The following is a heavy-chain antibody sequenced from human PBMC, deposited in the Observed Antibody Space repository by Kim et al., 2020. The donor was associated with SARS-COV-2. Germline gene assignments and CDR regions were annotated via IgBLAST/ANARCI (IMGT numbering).Heavy chain of an antibody. CDR3: AREPHSGYDTG. V-gene: IGHV3-21*01. J-gene: IGHJ4*02. Sequence: IYYADSVKGRFTISRDNAKNSLYLQMNSLRAEDTAVYYCAREPHSGYDTGWGQGTLVTVSS. D-gene: IGHD5-12*01. CDR2: I.